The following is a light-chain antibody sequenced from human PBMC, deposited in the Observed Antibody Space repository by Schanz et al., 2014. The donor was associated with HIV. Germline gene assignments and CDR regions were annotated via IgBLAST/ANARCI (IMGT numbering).Light chain of an antibody. Sequence: QSALTQPRSVSGSPGQSVTISCTGTSSDVGSYNYVSWSQQRPGKAPKLMIYDVTKRPSGVPDRFSGSKSGNTASLTVSGLQAEDEGDYYCQSYDSSLRASVFGGGTKLTVL. V-gene: IGLV2-11*01. CDR2: DVT. CDR1: SSDVGSYNY. J-gene: IGLJ3*02. CDR3: QSYDSSLRASV.